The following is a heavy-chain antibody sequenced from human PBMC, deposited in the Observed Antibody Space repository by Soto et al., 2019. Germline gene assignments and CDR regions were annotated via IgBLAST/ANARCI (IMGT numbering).Heavy chain of an antibody. Sequence: SETLSLTCTVYGDSITNNHWWTWVRQSPGKGPEMIGEIYHTGHANYNPSLNSRAAISVDKSKNQFSLTLNSVTAADTAVYYCASKLGPYYYGLDVWGQGTTVTVSS. J-gene: IGHJ6*02. D-gene: IGHD3-16*01. CDR2: IYHTGHA. V-gene: IGHV4-4*02. CDR3: ASKLGPYYYGLDV. CDR1: GDSITNNHW.